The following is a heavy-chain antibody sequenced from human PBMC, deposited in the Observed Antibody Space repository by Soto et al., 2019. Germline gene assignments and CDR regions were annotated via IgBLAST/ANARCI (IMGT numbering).Heavy chain of an antibody. CDR1: GGSFSGYY. Sequence: SETLSLTCAVYGGSFSGYYWSWIRQPPGKGLEWIGEINHSGSTNYNPSLKSRVTISVDTSKNQFSLKLSSVTAADTAVYYCARGGAIFGQAEGMDNWFDPWGQGTLVTVSS. D-gene: IGHD3-3*01. V-gene: IGHV4-34*01. CDR2: INHSGST. J-gene: IGHJ5*02. CDR3: ARGGAIFGQAEGMDNWFDP.